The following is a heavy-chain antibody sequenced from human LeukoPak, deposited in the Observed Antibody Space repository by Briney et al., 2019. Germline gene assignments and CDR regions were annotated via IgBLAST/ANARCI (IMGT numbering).Heavy chain of an antibody. J-gene: IGHJ4*02. CDR2: ISWNSGSI. V-gene: IGHV3-9*03. D-gene: IGHD6-13*01. CDR3: DAHQTAGIAAAEPTTGFDY. Sequence: GRSLRLSCAASGFTFDDYAMHWVRQAPGKGLEWVSGISWNSGSIGYADSVKGRFTISRDNAKNSLYLQMNSLRAEDMALYYCDAHQTAGIAAAEPTTGFDYWGQGTLVTVSS. CDR1: GFTFDDYA.